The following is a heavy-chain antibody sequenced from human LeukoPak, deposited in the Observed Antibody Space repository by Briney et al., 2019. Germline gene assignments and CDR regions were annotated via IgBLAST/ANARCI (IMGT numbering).Heavy chain of an antibody. CDR2: ISGSGGTT. J-gene: IGHJ4*02. V-gene: IGHV3-23*01. CDR1: GFTFSTYA. Sequence: GGSLRLSCAASGFTFSTYAMTWIRQAPGKGLEWVSAISGSGGTTYYADSVKGRFTISRDNSKNTVHLQMNSLRAEDTAVYYCAKGLTSIRGGFDCWGQGTLVTVSS. D-gene: IGHD3-10*01. CDR3: AKGLTSIRGGFDC.